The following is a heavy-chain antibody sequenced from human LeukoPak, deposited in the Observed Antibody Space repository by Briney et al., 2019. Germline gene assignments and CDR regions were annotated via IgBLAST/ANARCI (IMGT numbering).Heavy chain of an antibody. D-gene: IGHD5-18*01. CDR1: GYTXTSYG. J-gene: IGHJ4*02. CDR2: ISAYNGNT. CDR3: ARAYGYYFDY. Sequence: ASVKVSYKASGYTXTSYGISWVRQAPGQGREGMGWISAYNGNTNYAQKLQGRVTITTDTSTSTAYMQLRSLRSDDTAVYYCARAYGYYFDYWGQGTLVTVSS. V-gene: IGHV1-18*01.